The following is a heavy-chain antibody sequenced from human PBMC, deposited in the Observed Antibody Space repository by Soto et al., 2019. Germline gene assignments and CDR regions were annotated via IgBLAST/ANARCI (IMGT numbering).Heavy chain of an antibody. J-gene: IGHJ4*02. D-gene: IGHD2-8*01. CDR1: GYTFTGYY. CDR2: INPNSGGT. CDR3: AREGGYCTNGGCYSSGWY. Sequence: ASVKVSCKASGYTFTGYYMHWVRQAPGQGLEWMGWINPNSGGTNYAQKFQGRVTMTRDTSISTAYMELSRLRSDDTAVYYCAREGGYCTNGGCYSSGWYWGQGTLVTVSS. V-gene: IGHV1-2*02.